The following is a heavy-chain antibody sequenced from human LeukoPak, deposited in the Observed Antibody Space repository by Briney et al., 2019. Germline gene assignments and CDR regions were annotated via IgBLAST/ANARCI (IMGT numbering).Heavy chain of an antibody. CDR3: AGHHPRNTVDF. CDR2: ISDIGGI. CDR1: GGSISSYY. Sequence: TSETLSLTCTVSGGSISSYYWSWIRQPPGKGLEWIAYISDIGGINYNPSLKSRVTISLDTSKNQFSLKLSSVAAADTAVYYCAGHHPRNTVDFWGQGTLVTVSS. V-gene: IGHV4-59*08. D-gene: IGHD2-8*02. J-gene: IGHJ4*02.